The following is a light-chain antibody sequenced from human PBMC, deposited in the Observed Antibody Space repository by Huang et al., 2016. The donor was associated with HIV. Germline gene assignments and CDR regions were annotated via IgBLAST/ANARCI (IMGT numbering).Light chain of an antibody. CDR3: QQYGSSSLT. J-gene: IGKJ4*01. Sequence: EIVLTQSPGTLSLSPGERATLSCRASQSVSSSYLAWYQQKPGQAPRLLMYGASNRATGIPDRFRGSGSGTDFTLTISRLEPEDFAMYYCQQYGSSSLTFGGGTKVEIK. CDR1: QSVSSSY. CDR2: GAS. V-gene: IGKV3-20*01.